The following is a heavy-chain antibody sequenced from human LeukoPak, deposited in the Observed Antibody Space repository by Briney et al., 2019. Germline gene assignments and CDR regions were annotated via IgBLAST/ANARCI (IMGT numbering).Heavy chain of an antibody. CDR1: GYTFTSYD. CDR2: MNPNSGNT. J-gene: IGHJ4*02. V-gene: IGHV1-8*01. D-gene: IGHD3-16*01. CDR3: ARGPLSGTGGGLGDDY. Sequence: ASVKVSCKASGYTFTSYDINWVRQATGQGLKWMGWMNPNSGNTGYAQKFQGRVTMTRNTSISTAYMELSSLRSEDTAVYYCARGPLSGTGGGLGDDYWGQGTLVTVSS.